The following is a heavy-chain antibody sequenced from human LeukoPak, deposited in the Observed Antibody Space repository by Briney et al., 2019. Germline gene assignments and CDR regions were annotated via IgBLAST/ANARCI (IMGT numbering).Heavy chain of an antibody. D-gene: IGHD1-26*01. CDR2: IYTSGST. CDR1: RGSLGTSY. Sequence: SETLSLTCTVSRGSLGTSYWTWIRQPPGKGLEWIGRIYTSGSTNYNPSLKSRVTMSVDTSKNQFSLKLSSVTAADTAVYYCARDWSGNYYTNWFDPWGQGTLVTVSS. CDR3: ARDWSGNYYTNWFDP. J-gene: IGHJ5*02. V-gene: IGHV4-4*07.